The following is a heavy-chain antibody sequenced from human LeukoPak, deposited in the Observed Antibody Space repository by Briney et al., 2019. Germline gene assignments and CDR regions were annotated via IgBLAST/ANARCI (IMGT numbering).Heavy chain of an antibody. J-gene: IGHJ4*02. CDR3: ARHLSQGDGTKRGFYY. CDR2: ISYSGST. D-gene: IGHD5-24*01. V-gene: IGHV4-39*01. Sequence: MPSVTLSLTCTVSGGSISSRPYDWGWIRQPPGKGLEYIGSISYSGSTYYNPSLRSRVTISVDTSSNQFSLKLSSVTAADTAVYYCARHLSQGDGTKRGFYYWGQGTLVTVSS. CDR1: GGSISSRPYD.